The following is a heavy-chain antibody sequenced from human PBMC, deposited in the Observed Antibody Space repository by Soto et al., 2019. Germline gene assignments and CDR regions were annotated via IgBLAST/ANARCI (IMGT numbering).Heavy chain of an antibody. Sequence: EVQLLESGGGLVQPGGSLRLSCAASGFIFSSHAMSWVRQSPGKGLEWVSGSSASGGTTYYADSVKGRFTVSRENSKNTLYLQVNSLRAEDTAVYYCAKGQERTRARPYYFDYWGQGTLVTVSS. J-gene: IGHJ4*02. CDR3: AKGQERTRARPYYFDY. D-gene: IGHD3-10*01. CDR2: SSASGGTT. CDR1: GFIFSSHA. V-gene: IGHV3-23*01.